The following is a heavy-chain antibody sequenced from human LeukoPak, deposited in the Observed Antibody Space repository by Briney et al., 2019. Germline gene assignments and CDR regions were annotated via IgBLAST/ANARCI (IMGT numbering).Heavy chain of an antibody. CDR1: GYTFTSYA. CDR3: ARVTFGGVIRPHAFDI. CDR2: INTNTGNP. Sequence: ASVKVSCKASGYTFTSYAMNWVRQAPGQGLEWMGWINTNTGNPTYAQGFTGRFVFSLDTSVSTAYLQISSLKAEDTAVYYCARVTFGGVIRPHAFDIWGQGTMVTVSS. J-gene: IGHJ3*02. V-gene: IGHV7-4-1*02. D-gene: IGHD3-16*02.